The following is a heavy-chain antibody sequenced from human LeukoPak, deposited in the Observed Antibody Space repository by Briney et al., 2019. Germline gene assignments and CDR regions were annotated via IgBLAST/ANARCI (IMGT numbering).Heavy chain of an antibody. CDR1: GGSIGSSSYY. CDR3: ARRMYCGGDCYSAAFDI. D-gene: IGHD2-21*02. Sequence: PSETLSLTCTLSGGSIGSSSYYWGWIRQPPGRGLGWIGSIYYSAGTYYNPSLKSRVTISVDTSKNQCSLKLRSVTAADTAVYYCARRMYCGGDCYSAAFDIWGQGKMVTVSS. CDR2: IYYSAGT. V-gene: IGHV4-39*01. J-gene: IGHJ3*02.